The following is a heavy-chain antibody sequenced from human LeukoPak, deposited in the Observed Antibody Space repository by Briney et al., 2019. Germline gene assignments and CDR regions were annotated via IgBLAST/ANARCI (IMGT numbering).Heavy chain of an antibody. CDR3: ARALGGYSSGWYEEGWFDP. J-gene: IGHJ5*02. CDR1: GGSIRNYY. CDR2: IYYSGST. D-gene: IGHD6-19*01. V-gene: IGHV4-59*12. Sequence: SETLSITCTVSGGSIRNYYWSWIRQPPGKGLEWIGYIYYSGSTNYNPSLKSRVTISVDTSKNQFSLKLSSVTAADTAVYYCARALGGYSSGWYEEGWFDPWGQGTLVTVSS.